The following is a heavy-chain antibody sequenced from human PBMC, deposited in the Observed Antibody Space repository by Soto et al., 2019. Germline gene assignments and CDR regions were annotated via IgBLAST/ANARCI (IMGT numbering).Heavy chain of an antibody. CDR1: GFTFSSYS. CDR3: ASKLERGLYYYYGMDV. D-gene: IGHD1-1*01. Sequence: LRLSCAASGFTFSSYSMNWVRQAPGKGLEWVSYISSSSSTIYYADSVKGRFTISRDNAKNSLYLQMNSLRDEDTAVYYCASKLERGLYYYYGMDVWGQGTPVTVSS. V-gene: IGHV3-48*02. CDR2: ISSSSSTI. J-gene: IGHJ6*02.